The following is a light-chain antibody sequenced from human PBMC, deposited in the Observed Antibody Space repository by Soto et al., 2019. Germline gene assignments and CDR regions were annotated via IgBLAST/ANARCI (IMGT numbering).Light chain of an antibody. CDR1: QSVTSTF. J-gene: IGKJ2*03. CDR2: GVY. V-gene: IGKV3-20*01. CDR3: QQYGSSPLYS. Sequence: EIVLTQSPGTLSLSPGERATLSCRASQSVTSTFLAWYQQKPGQAPRLLISGVYSRATGIPDRFSGSGSGTAFTLTISRLEPEDFAVYYCQQYGSSPLYSFGQGTKLDIK.